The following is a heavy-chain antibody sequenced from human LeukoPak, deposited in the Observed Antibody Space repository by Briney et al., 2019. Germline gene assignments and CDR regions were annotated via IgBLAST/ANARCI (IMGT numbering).Heavy chain of an antibody. CDR1: GYTFTSYG. CDR2: ISPYNGAT. D-gene: IGHD5-18*01. Sequence: ASVKVSCNASGYTFTSYGFSWVRQAPGQGLEWLAWISPYNGATNHARKLQGRVTVTTDTSTRIAYMELRSLRSDDTAVYYCARDLAGYSYGYEGGERDYWGQGTLVTVSS. J-gene: IGHJ4*02. CDR3: ARDLAGYSYGYEGGERDY. V-gene: IGHV1-18*01.